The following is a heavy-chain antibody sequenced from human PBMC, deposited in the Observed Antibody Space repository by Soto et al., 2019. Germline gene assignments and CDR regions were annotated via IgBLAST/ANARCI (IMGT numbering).Heavy chain of an antibody. J-gene: IGHJ2*01. CDR2: INAGNGNT. Sequence: GASVKVSCKASGYTFNSYAMSWVRQAPGQRLEWMGWINAGNGNTKYSQKFQGRVTITRDTSASTAYMELSSLRSEDTAVYYCARGGSLYWYFDLWGRGTLVTVSS. CDR3: ARGGSLYWYFDL. CDR1: GYTFNSYA. D-gene: IGHD1-26*01. V-gene: IGHV1-3*01.